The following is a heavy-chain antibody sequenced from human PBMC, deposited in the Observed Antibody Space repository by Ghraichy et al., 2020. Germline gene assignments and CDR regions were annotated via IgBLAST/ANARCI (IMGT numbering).Heavy chain of an antibody. Sequence: SETLSLTCTVSGGSVSSGSYFWTWIRQPPGKGLDWIGSIYYSGSTYYNPSLKSRVTISVDTSKNQFSLKLSSVTAADTAVYWCARQPAATMREFAFDYWGQGTLVTLSS. CDR2: IYYSGST. CDR3: ARQPAATMREFAFDY. J-gene: IGHJ4*02. CDR1: GGSVSSGSYF. V-gene: IGHV4-39*01. D-gene: IGHD2-15*01.